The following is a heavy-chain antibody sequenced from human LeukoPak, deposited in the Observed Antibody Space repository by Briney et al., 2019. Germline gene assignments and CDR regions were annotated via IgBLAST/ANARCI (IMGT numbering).Heavy chain of an antibody. Sequence: GGSLRLSCAASGFTFNNYAMTWVRLAPGKGLEWVSTISGSGDSTHYADSVKGRFTISRDNSKNTLYMQMNSLRVEDTAVYYCVKGCSYTGCYTSDYWGQGTLVTVSS. J-gene: IGHJ4*02. D-gene: IGHD2-15*01. CDR2: ISGSGDST. V-gene: IGHV3-23*01. CDR1: GFTFNNYA. CDR3: VKGCSYTGCYTSDY.